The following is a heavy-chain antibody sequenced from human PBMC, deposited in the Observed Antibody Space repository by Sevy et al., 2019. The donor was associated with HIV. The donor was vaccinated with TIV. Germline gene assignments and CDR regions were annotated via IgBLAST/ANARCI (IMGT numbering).Heavy chain of an antibody. V-gene: IGHV4-30-2*01. J-gene: IGHJ4*02. CDR1: GGSISSGGYS. Sequence: SETLSLTCAVSGGSISSGGYSWNWIRQPPGEGLEWIGYIFHTGSTYYNPSLKSRVTISVDRSKNQFSLQLSSVTAAETAVYYCARAAATVTTVTHFDYWGQGTLVTVSS. CDR3: ARAAATVTTVTHFDY. D-gene: IGHD4-17*01. CDR2: IFHTGST.